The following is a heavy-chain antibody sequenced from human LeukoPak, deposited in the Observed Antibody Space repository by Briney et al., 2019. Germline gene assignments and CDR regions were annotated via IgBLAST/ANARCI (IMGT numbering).Heavy chain of an antibody. V-gene: IGHV4-59*01. J-gene: IGHJ6*02. D-gene: IGHD3-3*01. CDR2: IYYSGST. Sequence: SETLSLTCTVSGGSISIYYWSWIRQPPGKGLEWIGYIYYSGSTNYNPSLKSRVTISVDTSKNQFSLKLSSVTAADTAVYYCARDRAHYDFWSGSTSYYYYGMDVWGQGTTVTVSS. CDR1: GGSISIYY. CDR3: ARDRAHYDFWSGSTSYYYYGMDV.